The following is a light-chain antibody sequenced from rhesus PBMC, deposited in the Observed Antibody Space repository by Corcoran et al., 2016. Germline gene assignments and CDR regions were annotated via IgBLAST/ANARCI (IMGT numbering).Light chain of an antibody. J-gene: IGKJ3*01. V-gene: IGKV1-28*02. CDR2: AAT. CDR1: QGISSY. Sequence: DIQMTQSPSSLSASVGDTVTITCRASQGISSYLNWFQQKPGKAPKLLIYAATTLQSGVPSRFSGSGSVTDFMLTISRLQPEYFATYYCQQYKSYPFTFGPGTKLDIK. CDR3: QQYKSYPFT.